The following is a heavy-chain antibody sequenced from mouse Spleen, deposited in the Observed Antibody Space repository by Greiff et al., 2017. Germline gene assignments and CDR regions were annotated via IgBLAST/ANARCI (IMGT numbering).Heavy chain of an antibody. CDR3: ARRDYGNSHFDY. CDR2: ISSGGSYT. V-gene: IGHV5-9-1*01. D-gene: IGHD2-1*01. Sequence: EVMLVESGGGLVKPGGSLKLSCAASGFTFSSYAMSWVRQTPEKRLEWVATISSGGSYTYYPDSVKGRFTISRDNAKNTLYLQMSSLRSEDTAMYYCARRDYGNSHFDYWGQGTTLTVSS. J-gene: IGHJ2*01. CDR1: GFTFSSYA.